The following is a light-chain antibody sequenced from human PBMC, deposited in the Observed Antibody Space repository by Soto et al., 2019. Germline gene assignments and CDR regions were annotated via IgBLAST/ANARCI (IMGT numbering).Light chain of an antibody. CDR1: SSDVGNYIF. J-gene: IGLJ1*01. CDR2: DIN. Sequence: QSVLTQPACVSGPPGQSITISCTGTSSDVGNYIFVSWYRQHPGKAPKPMIYDINNRPSGVSNRFSGSKSGNTASLTISGLQAEDEADYYCVSYTTSASYVFGTGTKVTVL. CDR3: VSYTTSASYV. V-gene: IGLV2-14*01.